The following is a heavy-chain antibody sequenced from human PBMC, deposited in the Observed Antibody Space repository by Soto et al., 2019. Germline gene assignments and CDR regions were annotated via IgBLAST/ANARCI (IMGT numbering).Heavy chain of an antibody. J-gene: IGHJ6*02. D-gene: IGHD3-22*01. CDR2: IKQDGSEK. CDR3: ARFYYDSSGYLPSPCYYYYGVEV. CDR1: GFTFSSYW. Sequence: GGSLRLSCAASGFTFSSYWMSWVRQAPGKGLEWVANIKQDGSEKYYVDSVKGRFTISRDNAKNSLYLQMNSLRAEDTAVYYCARFYYDSSGYLPSPCYYYYGVEVWGQGTTVTVSS. V-gene: IGHV3-7*04.